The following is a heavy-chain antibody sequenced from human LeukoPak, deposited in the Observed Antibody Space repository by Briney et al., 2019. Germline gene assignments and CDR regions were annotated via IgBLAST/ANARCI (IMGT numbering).Heavy chain of an antibody. CDR1: GGSFSGYY. CDR2: INHSGST. V-gene: IGHV4-34*01. CDR3: ARGIKTVTIFGVVIIPHSWFDP. J-gene: IGHJ5*02. D-gene: IGHD3-3*01. Sequence: PSETLSLTCAVYGGSFSGYYWSWIRQPPGKGLEWIGEINHSGSTNYNPSLKSRVTISVDTSKNQFSLKLSSLTAADTAVYYCARGIKTVTIFGVVIIPHSWFDPWGQGTLVTVSS.